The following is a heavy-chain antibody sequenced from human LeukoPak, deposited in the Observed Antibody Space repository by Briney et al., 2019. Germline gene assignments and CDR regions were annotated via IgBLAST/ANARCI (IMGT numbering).Heavy chain of an antibody. Sequence: ASVKVSCKASGYTFTSYGISWVRQAPGQGLEWVGWISANNGDTDYAQKFQARVTMTTDTSTSTAYMELRSLRSDDTAVYYCGRGSHVTWGEFWGQGTLVIVSS. V-gene: IGHV1-18*01. D-gene: IGHD3-16*01. CDR3: GRGSHVTWGEF. CDR2: ISANNGDT. CDR1: GYTFTSYG. J-gene: IGHJ1*01.